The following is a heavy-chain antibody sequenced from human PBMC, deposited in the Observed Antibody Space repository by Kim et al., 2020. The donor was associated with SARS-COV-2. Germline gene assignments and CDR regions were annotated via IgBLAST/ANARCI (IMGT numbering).Heavy chain of an antibody. CDR3: ARESYAGSGIRY. CDR2: IFHSGRT. J-gene: IGHJ4*02. V-gene: IGHV4-59*01. D-gene: IGHD3-10*01. CDR1: GGSIINYY. Sequence: SETLSLTCTVSGGSIINYYWTWIRQPPGKGLEWIGYIFHSGRTDYNPSLKRRVTMSVDTSKNQFSLNMSSVTAADTAVYYCARESYAGSGIRYWGQGTLVTVSS.